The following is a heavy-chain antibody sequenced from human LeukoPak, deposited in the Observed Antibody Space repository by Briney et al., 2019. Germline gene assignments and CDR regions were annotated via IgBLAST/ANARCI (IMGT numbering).Heavy chain of an antibody. Sequence: PSETLSLTCTVSGGSISSYYWSWIRQPPGKGLEWIGYIYYSGSTSYNPSLKSRATISVDTSKNQFSLILSSVTAADTAVYYCARVGKWNDLEYWGQGTLVTVSS. CDR2: IYYSGST. V-gene: IGHV4-59*01. CDR3: ARVGKWNDLEY. D-gene: IGHD1-20*01. CDR1: GGSISSYY. J-gene: IGHJ4*02.